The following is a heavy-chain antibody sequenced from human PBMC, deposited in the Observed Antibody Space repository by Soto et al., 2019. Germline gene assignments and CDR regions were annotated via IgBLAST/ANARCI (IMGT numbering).Heavy chain of an antibody. CDR1: GGSISSSSYY. CDR2: IYYSGST. D-gene: IGHD6-6*01. CDR3: AGRVYSSSRGTRSWFDP. V-gene: IGHV4-39*01. J-gene: IGHJ5*02. Sequence: TSETLSLTCTVSGGSISSSSYYWGWIRQPPGKGLEWIGSIYYSGSTYYNPSLKSRVTISVDTSKNQFSLKLSSVTAADTAVYYCAGRVYSSSRGTRSWFDPWGQGTLVTVSS.